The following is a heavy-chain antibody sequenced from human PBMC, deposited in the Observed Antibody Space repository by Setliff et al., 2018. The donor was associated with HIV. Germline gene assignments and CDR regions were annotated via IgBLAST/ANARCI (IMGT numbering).Heavy chain of an antibody. CDR1: GFTFNIYA. D-gene: IGHD2-15*01. V-gene: IGHV3-30*04. CDR3: ARSGYCSGGSCQIYYYYYYYMDV. CDR2: ISYDSNKK. J-gene: IGHJ6*03. Sequence: PGGSLRLSCAASGFTFNIYAMNWIRQAPGKGLEWVAVISYDSNKKYYADSVKGRFTISRDNSKNTLYLQMNSLRAEDTAVYYCARSGYCSGGSCQIYYYYYYYMDVWGKGTTVTVSS.